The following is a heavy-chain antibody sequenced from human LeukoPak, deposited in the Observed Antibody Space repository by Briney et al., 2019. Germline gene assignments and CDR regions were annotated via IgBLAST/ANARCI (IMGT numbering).Heavy chain of an antibody. CDR2: IYTSGST. CDR1: RGSNSGYY. D-gene: IGHD5/OR15-5a*01. CDR3: ARGVSFYGMDV. Sequence: SETLSLTCTVSRGSNSGYYWSWLRQPAGKGLEWIGRIYTSGSTNYNPSLKSRVTMSVDTSKKQFSLKLSSVTAADAAVYYCARGVSFYGMDVWGQGTTVTVSS. J-gene: IGHJ6*02. V-gene: IGHV4-4*07.